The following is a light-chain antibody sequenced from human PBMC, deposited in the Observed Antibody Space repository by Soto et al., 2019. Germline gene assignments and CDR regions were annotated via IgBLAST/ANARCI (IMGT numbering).Light chain of an antibody. CDR3: QQGYSNPWT. V-gene: IGKV1-39*01. CDR1: QTVNTY. CDR2: AAS. J-gene: IGKJ1*01. Sequence: DIQSTQSPPSLSGCIVDRVTITCRASQTVNTYLHWYQQKPGKAPKLLIYAASNLQSGVPSRFSGSGSGTNFTLSLNSLQPEDFATYYCQQGYSNPWTFGQGTKVDI.